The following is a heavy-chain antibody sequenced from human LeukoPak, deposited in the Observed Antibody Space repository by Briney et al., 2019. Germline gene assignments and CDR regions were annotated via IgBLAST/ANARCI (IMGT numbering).Heavy chain of an antibody. CDR3: ARSLIAVAGTSYFDY. J-gene: IGHJ4*02. Sequence: ASVKVSCKASGYTFTGYYMHWVRQAPGQGLEWMGWINPNSGGTNYPQKFQGWVTMTRDTSISTAYMELSRLRSDDTAVYYCARSLIAVAGTSYFDYWGQGTLVTVSS. D-gene: IGHD6-19*01. CDR2: INPNSGGT. CDR1: GYTFTGYY. V-gene: IGHV1-2*04.